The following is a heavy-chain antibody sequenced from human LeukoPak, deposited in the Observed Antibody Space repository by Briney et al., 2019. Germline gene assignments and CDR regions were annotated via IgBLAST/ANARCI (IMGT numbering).Heavy chain of an antibody. CDR2: INHSGST. CDR1: GGSFSGYY. CDR3: ASRQLYYDFWSGYPTGAFDI. Sequence: SETLSLTCAVYGGSFSGYYWSWIRQPSGKGLEWIGEINHSGSTNYNPSLKSRVTISVDTSKNQFSLKLSSVTAADTAVYYCASRQLYYDFWSGYPTGAFDIWGQGTMVTVSS. D-gene: IGHD3-3*01. J-gene: IGHJ3*02. V-gene: IGHV4-34*01.